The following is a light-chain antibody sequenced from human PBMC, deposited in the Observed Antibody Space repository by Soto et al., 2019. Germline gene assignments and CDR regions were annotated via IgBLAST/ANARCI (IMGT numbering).Light chain of an antibody. CDR3: QQYNSYSRT. J-gene: IGKJ1*01. Sequence: EIVMTQSPATLSVSPGERATLSCRASQSVSSDLAWYQQKPGQAPRLLIYDAVNRATGIPARFSGSGSGTDFTLTISSLQPDDFATYYCQQYNSYSRTFGQGTKVDIK. V-gene: IGKV3D-15*01. CDR2: DAV. CDR1: QSVSSD.